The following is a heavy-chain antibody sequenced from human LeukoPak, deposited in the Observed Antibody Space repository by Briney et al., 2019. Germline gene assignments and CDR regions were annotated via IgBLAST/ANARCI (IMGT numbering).Heavy chain of an antibody. Sequence: SVKVSCKASGGTFSSYAISWVRQAPGQGLEWMGGIIPIFGTANYAQKFQGGVTITADESTSTAYMELSSLRSEDTAVYYCARALGYCSGGSCYAFKTWGQGTLVTVSS. V-gene: IGHV1-69*13. D-gene: IGHD2-15*01. CDR2: IIPIFGTA. J-gene: IGHJ5*02. CDR3: ARALGYCSGGSCYAFKT. CDR1: GGTFSSYA.